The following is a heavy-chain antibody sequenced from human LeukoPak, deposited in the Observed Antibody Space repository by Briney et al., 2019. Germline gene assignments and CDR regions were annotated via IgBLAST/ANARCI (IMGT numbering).Heavy chain of an antibody. Sequence: GGFLRLSCAASVFTFSGKRMSWVRQAPWKGREWVVNISPDGNAKFHVDFVKGRFSISRDNARNSLYLQMNSLRAEDTAMYYCARGVVAAAGRYYFDYWGQGTLVTVSS. D-gene: IGHD6-13*01. CDR2: ISPDGNAK. J-gene: IGHJ4*02. V-gene: IGHV3-7*01. CDR1: VFTFSGKR. CDR3: ARGVVAAAGRYYFDY.